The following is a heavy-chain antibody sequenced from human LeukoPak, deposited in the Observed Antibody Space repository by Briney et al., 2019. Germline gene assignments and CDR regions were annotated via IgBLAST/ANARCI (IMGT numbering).Heavy chain of an antibody. CDR2: TYYRSKWYN. CDR3: AKSYSSGWDFDY. V-gene: IGHV6-1*01. CDR1: GDSVSSNSAA. Sequence: PSQTLSLTCAISGDSVSSNSAAWNWIRQSPSRGLEWLGRTYYRSKWYNDYAVSVKNRITIKPDTSKNQFSLQLKSVTPEDTAVYNCAKSYSSGWDFDYWGRGTLVTVSS. J-gene: IGHJ4*02. D-gene: IGHD6-19*01.